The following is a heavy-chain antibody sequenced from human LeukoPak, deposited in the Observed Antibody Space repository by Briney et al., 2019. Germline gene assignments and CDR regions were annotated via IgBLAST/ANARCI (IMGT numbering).Heavy chain of an antibody. CDR3: ARAPNYYGSGSYFYYFDY. V-gene: IGHV3-20*04. J-gene: IGHJ4*02. D-gene: IGHD3-10*01. CDR1: GFTFDDYG. CDR2: INWNGGST. Sequence: GGSLRLSCAASGFTFDDYGMSWGRQAPGKGLEWGSGINWNGGSTGYADSVKGRFTISRDNAKKSLYLQMNSLRADDTALYYCARAPNYYGSGSYFYYFDYWGQGTLVTVSS.